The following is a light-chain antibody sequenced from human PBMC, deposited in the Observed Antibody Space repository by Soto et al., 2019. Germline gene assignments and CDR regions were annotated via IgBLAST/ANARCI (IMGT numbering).Light chain of an antibody. CDR3: SSYTSSSTLV. V-gene: IGLV2-14*01. CDR1: SSDVGGYNY. CDR2: DVS. Sequence: QSVLTQPASVSGSPGQSITISCTGTSSDVGGYNYVSWYQQHPGKAPKLMIYDVSNRPSGVSNRFSGSKAVKTASLTISGLQAEDEAEYYGSSYTSSSTLVFGGGTKLTVL. J-gene: IGLJ2*01.